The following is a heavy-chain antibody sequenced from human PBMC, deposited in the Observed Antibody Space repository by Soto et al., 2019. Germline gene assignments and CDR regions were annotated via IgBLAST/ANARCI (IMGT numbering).Heavy chain of an antibody. CDR1: GFTFSNYA. D-gene: IGHD6-6*01. Sequence: GGSLRLSCAASGFTFSNYAMSWVRQAPGKGLEWVSAISGSGGSTYYADSVKGRFTISRDNSKNTLYLQMNSLRAEDTAVYYCAKDKVAARDYYYYAMYVWGQGSTVTVSS. V-gene: IGHV3-23*01. J-gene: IGHJ6*02. CDR2: ISGSGGST. CDR3: AKDKVAARDYYYYAMYV.